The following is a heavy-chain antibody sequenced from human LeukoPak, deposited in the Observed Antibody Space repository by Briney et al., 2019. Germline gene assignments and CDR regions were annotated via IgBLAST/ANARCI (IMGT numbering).Heavy chain of an antibody. V-gene: IGHV4-34*09. Sequence: PSETLSLTCAVYGGSFSDYYWSWIRQPPGKGLEWIGYIYYSGSTYYNPSLKSRVTISVDTSKNQFSLKLSSVTAADTAVYYCARERSYYDSSGYSFFDYWGQGTLVTVSS. CDR3: ARERSYYDSSGYSFFDY. CDR1: GGSFSDYY. J-gene: IGHJ4*02. D-gene: IGHD3-22*01. CDR2: IYYSGST.